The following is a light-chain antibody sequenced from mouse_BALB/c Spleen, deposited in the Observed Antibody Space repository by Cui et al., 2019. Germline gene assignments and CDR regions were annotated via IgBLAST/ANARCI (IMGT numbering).Light chain of an antibody. Sequence: DIVMTQPAFSNPVTLGTSACISCRSSKSLLHSNGITYLYWYLQKPGQSPQLLIYQMSILASGVPDRFSSSGSGTDFTLRISRVEAEDVGVYYCAQNLELFTFGSGTKLEIK. J-gene: IGKJ4*01. CDR3: AQNLELFT. V-gene: IGKV2-109*01. CDR2: QMS. CDR1: KSLLHSNGITY.